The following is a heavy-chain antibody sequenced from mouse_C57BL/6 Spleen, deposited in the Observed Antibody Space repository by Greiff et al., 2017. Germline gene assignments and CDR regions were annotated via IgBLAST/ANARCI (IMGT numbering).Heavy chain of an antibody. CDR3: ARADYDGVAY. Sequence: ESGPGLVKPSQSLSLTCSVTGYSITSGYYWNWIRQFPGNKLEWMGYISYDGSNNYNPSLKNRISITRDTSKNQFFLKLNSVTTEDTATYYCARADYDGVAYWGQGTLVTVSA. D-gene: IGHD2-4*01. CDR2: ISYDGSN. CDR1: GYSITSGYY. V-gene: IGHV3-6*01. J-gene: IGHJ3*01.